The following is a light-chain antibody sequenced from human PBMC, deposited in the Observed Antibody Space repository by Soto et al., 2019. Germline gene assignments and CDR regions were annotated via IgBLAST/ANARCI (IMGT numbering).Light chain of an antibody. J-gene: IGKJ3*01. V-gene: IGKV1-5*03. CDR2: KAS. Sequence: DIQMTQSPSTLSASVGDRAIITCRTSQSLSGWLAWFQQKPGKAPKLLIYKASSLESGVPSRFSGSGSGTEITLTISSLQPDDFATYYWQQDDRYRIFTFGPGTKVDVK. CDR1: QSLSGW. CDR3: QQDDRYRIFT.